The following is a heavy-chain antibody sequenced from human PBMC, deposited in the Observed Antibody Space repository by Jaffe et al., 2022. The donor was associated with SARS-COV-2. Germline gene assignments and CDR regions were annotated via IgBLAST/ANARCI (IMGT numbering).Heavy chain of an antibody. V-gene: IGHV1-46*01. CDR2: INPSGGST. CDR3: ARDWKLGGNEILPHWYFDL. D-gene: IGHD2-15*01. Sequence: QVQLVQSGAEVKKPGASVKVSCKASGYTFTSYYMHWVRQAPGQGLEWMGIINPSGGSTSYAQKFQGRVTMTRDTSTSTVYMELSSLRSEDTAVYYCARDWKLGGNEILPHWYFDLWGRGTLVTVSS. CDR1: GYTFTSYY. J-gene: IGHJ2*01.